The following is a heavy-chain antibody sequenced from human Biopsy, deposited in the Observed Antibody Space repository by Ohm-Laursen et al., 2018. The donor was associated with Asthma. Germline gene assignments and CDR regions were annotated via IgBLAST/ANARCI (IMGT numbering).Heavy chain of an antibody. J-gene: IGHJ6*02. CDR1: GDSLGSFINYA. Sequence: ASVKVSCKASGDSLGSFINYAISWVRQAPRQGLEWMGRLIPVLGTADYAPMFEGRVTITADESTNTAYLELTSLRFEDTAVYYCARGYSGTDRIVYYYSGMEVWGQGTLVTVSS. CDR3: ARGYSGTDRIVYYYSGMEV. V-gene: IGHV1-69*11. CDR2: LIPVLGTA. D-gene: IGHD5-12*01.